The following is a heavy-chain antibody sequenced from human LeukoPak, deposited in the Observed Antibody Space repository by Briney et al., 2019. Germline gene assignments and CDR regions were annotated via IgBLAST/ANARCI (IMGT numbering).Heavy chain of an antibody. V-gene: IGHV3-23*01. CDR2: ISGSGGST. CDR3: ARGAYCSGGSCYSEYYGMDV. J-gene: IGHJ6*02. Sequence: GGSLRLSCAASGFTFSSYAMSWVRQAPGKGLEWVSAISGSGGSTYYADSVKGRFTISRDNSKNTLYLQMNSLRAEDTAVYYCARGAYCSGGSCYSEYYGMDVWGQGTTVTVSS. D-gene: IGHD2-15*01. CDR1: GFTFSSYA.